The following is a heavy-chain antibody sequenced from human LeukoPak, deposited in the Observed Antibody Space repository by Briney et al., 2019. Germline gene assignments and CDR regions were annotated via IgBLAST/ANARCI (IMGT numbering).Heavy chain of an antibody. V-gene: IGHV3-48*03. J-gene: IGHJ4*02. D-gene: IGHD3-10*01. Sequence: GGSLRLSCAASGFTFSSYEMNWVRQAPGKGLEWVSYISSNGGRIYSADSLKGGVTISRDNAKNPLYLQMNSLGAEDTGVYYCARALGSGNTRGYLDYWGQGALVTVSS. CDR2: ISSNGGRI. CDR1: GFTFSSYE. CDR3: ARALGSGNTRGYLDY.